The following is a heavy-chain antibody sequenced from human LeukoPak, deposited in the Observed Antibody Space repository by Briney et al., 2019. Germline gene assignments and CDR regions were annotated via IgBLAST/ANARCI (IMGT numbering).Heavy chain of an antibody. D-gene: IGHD2-8*01. CDR3: ARVQDIVLMVYAREDAFDI. J-gene: IGHJ3*02. V-gene: IGHV4-61*02. CDR1: GGSISSGSYY. Sequence: PSETLSLTCTVSGGSISSGSYYWSWIRQSAGKGLEWIGRIYTSGSTNYNPSLKSRVTISVDTSKNQFSLKLSSVTAADTAVYYCARVQDIVLMVYAREDAFDIWGQGTMVTVSS. CDR2: IYTSGST.